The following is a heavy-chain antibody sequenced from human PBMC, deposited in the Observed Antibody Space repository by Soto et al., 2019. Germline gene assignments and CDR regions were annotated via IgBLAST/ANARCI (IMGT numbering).Heavy chain of an antibody. V-gene: IGHV2-5*02. Sequence: QITLKESGPPLVKPTQTLTLTCTFSGFSLSTSGVGVGWIRQPPGKALEWLALIYWDDDKRYSPSLKSRLTITKDTSKNQVVLTTTNMDPVDTATYYCAHRTGWGIVLSTWGQGTLVTVSS. CDR2: IYWDDDK. J-gene: IGHJ5*02. D-gene: IGHD3-16*01. CDR3: AHRTGWGIVLST. CDR1: GFSLSTSGVG.